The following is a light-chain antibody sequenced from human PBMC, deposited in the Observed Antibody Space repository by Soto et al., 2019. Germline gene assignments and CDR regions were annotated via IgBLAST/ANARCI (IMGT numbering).Light chain of an antibody. J-gene: IGLJ1*01. CDR2: GDN. CDR1: SSNIGANYD. Sequence: QSVLSHPPSVSGAPGQRITISCTGSSSNIGANYDVHWYRQVPGTAPKLLMSGDNNRPSGVADRFSGSKSGTSASLAITRLQAEDEADYYCQSYDSSLNRVFGTGTKLTVL. CDR3: QSYDSSLNRV. V-gene: IGLV1-40*01.